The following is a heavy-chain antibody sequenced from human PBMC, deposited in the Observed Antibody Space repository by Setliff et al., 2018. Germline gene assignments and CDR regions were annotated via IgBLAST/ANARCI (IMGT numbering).Heavy chain of an antibody. CDR1: GFAFTSYD. Sequence: GGSLRLSCVTSGFAFTSYDMTWVRQAPGKGLEWVASINNGGVSADYTDSVKGRFTISRDNSRNTLYLQMKSLRAEDTAIYYCATSTITTYYFDYRGHGTLVTVSS. CDR3: ATSTITTYYFDY. J-gene: IGHJ4*01. V-gene: IGHV3-23*01. CDR2: INNGGVSA. D-gene: IGHD4-4*01.